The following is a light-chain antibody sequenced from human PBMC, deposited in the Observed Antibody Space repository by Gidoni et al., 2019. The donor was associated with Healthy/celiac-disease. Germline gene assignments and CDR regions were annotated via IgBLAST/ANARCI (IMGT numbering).Light chain of an antibody. CDR3: MQALQTWWT. CDR1: QSLLHSNGYND. Sequence: DIVMTQSPLSLPVTPGEPASTSCRSSQSLLHSNGYNDLDWYLQKPGQSPQLLIYLGSNRASGVPDRFGGSGSGTDFTLKISRVEAEDVGVYYCMQALQTWWTFGQGTKVEIK. J-gene: IGKJ1*01. CDR2: LGS. V-gene: IGKV2-28*01.